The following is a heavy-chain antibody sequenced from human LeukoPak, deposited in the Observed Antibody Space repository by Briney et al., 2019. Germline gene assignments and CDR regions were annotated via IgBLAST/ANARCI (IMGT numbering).Heavy chain of an antibody. V-gene: IGHV3-30*18. CDR3: AKEWPWENFYYGMNV. D-gene: IGHD1-26*01. Sequence: PGGSLRLSCAASGFSFRNYGMHWVRQAPGKGLEWVAIISFDGNTKDYADSVKGRFTISRDNSKNTLYLQMNSLRAEDSAVYYCAKEWPWENFYYGMNVWGQGTTVTVSS. J-gene: IGHJ6*02. CDR1: GFSFRNYG. CDR2: ISFDGNTK.